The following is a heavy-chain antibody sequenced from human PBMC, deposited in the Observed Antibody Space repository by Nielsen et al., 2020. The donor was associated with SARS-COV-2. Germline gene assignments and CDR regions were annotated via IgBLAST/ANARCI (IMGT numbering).Heavy chain of an antibody. J-gene: IGHJ4*02. CDR3: TETGGY. CDR2: INSDGSST. V-gene: IGHV3-74*01. D-gene: IGHD4-23*01. CDR1: GFTFSSYW. Sequence: GESLKISCAASGFTFSSYWMHWVRQAPGKGLVWVSRINSDGSSTSYADSVKGRFTISRDNAKNTLYLQMNSLRAEDTAVYYCTETGGYWGQGTLVTVSS.